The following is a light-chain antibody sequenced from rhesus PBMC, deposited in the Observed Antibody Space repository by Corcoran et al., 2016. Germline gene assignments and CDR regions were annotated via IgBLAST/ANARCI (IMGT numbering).Light chain of an antibody. V-gene: IGKV1-74*01. J-gene: IGKJ2*01. CDR1: ENVDNH. Sequence: DIQMTQSPSTLSASVGDRVTFTCRASENVDNHLNLYQQKSGEAPKLLIYKASTVYSGVPSRFSGSGSGTDYTFTISSLQPEDVATYYCQHGYGTPYSFGQGTKVDIK. CDR3: QHGYGTPYS. CDR2: KAS.